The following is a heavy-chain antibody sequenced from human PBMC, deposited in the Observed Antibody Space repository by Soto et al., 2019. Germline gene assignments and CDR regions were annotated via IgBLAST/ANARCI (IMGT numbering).Heavy chain of an antibody. CDR1: GFTFSSYA. Sequence: GESLRPSCAASGFTFSSYAMTWVRQAPGKGLEWVSAISGSGGSTYYAHSVKGRFTITRNNSKNTPYLQMNSLRAEETAVYECAKGLSLRFLSYWGKGTLGTVSS. CDR3: AKGLSLRFLSY. J-gene: IGHJ4*02. V-gene: IGHV3-23*01. CDR2: ISGSGGST. D-gene: IGHD3-3*01.